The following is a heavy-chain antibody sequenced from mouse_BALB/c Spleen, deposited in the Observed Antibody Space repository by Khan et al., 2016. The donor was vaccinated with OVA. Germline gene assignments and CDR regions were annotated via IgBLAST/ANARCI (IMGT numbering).Heavy chain of an antibody. CDR2: ISTYYGDA. V-gene: IGHV1S137*01. J-gene: IGHJ4*01. Sequence: QVQLQQSGAELVRPGVSVKISCKGSGYTFTDYAMHWVKQSHAKSLEWIGVISTYYGDANYNQQFKGKAPMTVDKSSTTALMDLARLTSEDSAIYYCARGGLALYTMDYWGQGTSVTVSS. CDR3: ARGGLALYTMDY. CDR1: GYTFTDYA. D-gene: IGHD2-2*01.